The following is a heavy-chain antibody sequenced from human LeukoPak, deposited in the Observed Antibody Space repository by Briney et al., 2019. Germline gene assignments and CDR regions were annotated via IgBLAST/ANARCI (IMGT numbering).Heavy chain of an antibody. Sequence: GMSLRLSCAASGFTFNVYGIHWVRQAPGKGLEWVAVIWNDGSNKYYADSVKGRFTISRDNSKNTLYLQMNGLRAEDTAIYYCAPPTGVALYDSSGYWGQGTLVTVSS. D-gene: IGHD3-22*01. CDR2: IWNDGSNK. CDR3: APPTGVALYDSSGY. CDR1: GFTFNVYG. J-gene: IGHJ4*02. V-gene: IGHV3-33*01.